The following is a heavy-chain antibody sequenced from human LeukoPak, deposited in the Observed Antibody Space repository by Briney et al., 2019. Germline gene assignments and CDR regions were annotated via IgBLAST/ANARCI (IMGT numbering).Heavy chain of an antibody. CDR3: ARKGYFDTYYYYMDV. CDR2: IKPDGSEK. D-gene: IGHD3-9*01. Sequence: GGSLRLSCAASGFTFSSYAMSWVRQAPGKGLEWVANIKPDGSEKYYVDSVKGRFTISRDNAKNSLYLQVNSLRAEDTAVYYCARKGYFDTYYYYMDVWGKGTTVTVSS. J-gene: IGHJ6*03. V-gene: IGHV3-7*01. CDR1: GFTFSSYA.